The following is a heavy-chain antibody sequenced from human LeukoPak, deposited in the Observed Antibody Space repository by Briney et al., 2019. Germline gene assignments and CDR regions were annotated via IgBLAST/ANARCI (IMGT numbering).Heavy chain of an antibody. CDR1: GYTFTSYG. CDR2: INPSGGST. CDR3: ARDRLEYSGSHTDAFDI. Sequence: ASVKVSCKASGYTFTSYGISWVRQAPGQGLEWMGIINPSGGSTSYAQKFQGRVTMTRDTSTSTVYIELSSLRSEDTAVYYCARDRLEYSGSHTDAFDIWGQGTMVTVSS. D-gene: IGHD1-26*01. J-gene: IGHJ3*02. V-gene: IGHV1-46*01.